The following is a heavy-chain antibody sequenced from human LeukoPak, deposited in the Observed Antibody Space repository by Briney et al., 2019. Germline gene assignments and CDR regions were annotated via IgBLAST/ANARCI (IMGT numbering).Heavy chain of an antibody. Sequence: PGGSLRLSCAASGFTFSSYSMNWVRQAPGKGLEWVSFISSSSSCIYYADSMKGRFTISRDDAKSSLYLQMNSLRAEDTAVYYCAKVRSGSANWALRIFDNWGQGTLVTVSS. CDR3: AKVRSGSANWALRIFDN. V-gene: IGHV3-21*06. J-gene: IGHJ4*02. D-gene: IGHD1-1*01. CDR1: GFTFSSYS. CDR2: ISSSSSCI.